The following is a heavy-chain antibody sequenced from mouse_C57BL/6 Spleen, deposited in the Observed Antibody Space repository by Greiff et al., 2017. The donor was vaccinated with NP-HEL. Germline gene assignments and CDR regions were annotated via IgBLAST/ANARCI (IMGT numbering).Heavy chain of an antibody. CDR2: ISGGGGNT. D-gene: IGHD1-1*01. V-gene: IGHV5-9*01. Sequence: EVKLVESGGGLVKPGGSLKLSCAASGFTFSSYTMSWVRQTPEKRLEWVATISGGGGNTYYPDSVKGRFTISRDNAKNTLYLQMSSLRSEDTALYYCARRGSRRFDYWGQGTTLTVSS. CDR3: ARRGSRRFDY. CDR1: GFTFSSYT. J-gene: IGHJ2*01.